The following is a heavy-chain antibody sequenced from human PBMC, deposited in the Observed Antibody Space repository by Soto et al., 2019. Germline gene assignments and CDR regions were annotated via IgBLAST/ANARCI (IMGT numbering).Heavy chain of an antibody. CDR2: ISYDGSNK. J-gene: IGHJ4*02. CDR1: GFTFSSYG. Sequence: SLRLSCAASGFTFSSYGMHWVRQAPGKGLEWVAVISYDGSNKYYADSVKGRFTISRDNSKNTLYLQMNSLRAEDTAVYYCAKDWEHYYDSSGLNYWGQGTLVTVSS. D-gene: IGHD3-22*01. V-gene: IGHV3-30*18. CDR3: AKDWEHYYDSSGLNY.